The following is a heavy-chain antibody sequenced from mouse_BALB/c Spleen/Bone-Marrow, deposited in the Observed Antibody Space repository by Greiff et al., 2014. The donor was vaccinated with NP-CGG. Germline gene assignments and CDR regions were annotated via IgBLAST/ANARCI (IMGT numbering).Heavy chain of an antibody. J-gene: IGHJ1*01. Sequence: VQLKESGAVLVKPGASVKLSCTASGFNIKDTYIHWVMQRPEQGLAWIGRIDPASGDTKFDPKFQGKATITADTSSNTAYLQVTSLTSEDTAVYYCARVNPWYFDVWGAGTTVTVSS. D-gene: IGHD2-2*01. CDR2: IDPASGDT. V-gene: IGHV14-3*02. CDR3: ARVNPWYFDV. CDR1: GFNIKDTY.